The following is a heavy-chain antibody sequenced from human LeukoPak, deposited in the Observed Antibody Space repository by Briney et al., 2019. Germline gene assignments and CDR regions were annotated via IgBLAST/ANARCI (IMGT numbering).Heavy chain of an antibody. V-gene: IGHV1-2*04. J-gene: IGHJ5*02. CDR3: ARAPTGGSGSDNWFDP. D-gene: IGHD3-10*01. CDR2: INPNSGGT. CDR1: GYTFTGYY. Sequence: GASVKVSCKASGYTFTGYYMHWVRQAPGQGLEWMGWINPNSGGTNYAQKFQGWVTMTRDTSISTAYMELSRLRSDDTAVYYCARAPTGGSGSDNWFDPWGQGTLVTVSS.